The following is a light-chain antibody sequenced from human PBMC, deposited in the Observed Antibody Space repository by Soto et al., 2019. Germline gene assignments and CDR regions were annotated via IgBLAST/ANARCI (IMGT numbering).Light chain of an antibody. CDR1: QSVSTN. J-gene: IGKJ5*01. CDR2: YAS. V-gene: IGKV3-15*01. Sequence: EIMMTQSPATLSVSPGERATLSCRASQSVSTNLAWYQQKPGQAPRLLIYYASTRATGVPARFSGSGSGTEVPLTISSLQSEDFALDYCQQYNSWPPITFAQGTRVEMK. CDR3: QQYNSWPPIT.